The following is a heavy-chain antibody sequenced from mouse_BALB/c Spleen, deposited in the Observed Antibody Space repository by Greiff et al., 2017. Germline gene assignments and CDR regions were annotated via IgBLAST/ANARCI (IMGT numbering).Heavy chain of an antibody. CDR1: GYAFSSYW. D-gene: IGHD2-4*01. Sequence: VKLLESGAELVRPGSSVKISCKASGYAFSSYWMNWVKQRPGQGLEWIGQIYPGDGDTNYNGKFKGKATLTADKSSNTAYMQLSSLTSEDSAVYFCARSGDYPFAYWGQGTLVTVSA. V-gene: IGHV1-80*01. CDR2: IYPGDGDT. CDR3: ARSGDYPFAY. J-gene: IGHJ3*01.